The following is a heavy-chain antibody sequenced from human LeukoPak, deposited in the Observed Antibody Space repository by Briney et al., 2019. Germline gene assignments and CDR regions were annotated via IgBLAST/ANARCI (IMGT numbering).Heavy chain of an antibody. V-gene: IGHV3-23*01. J-gene: IGHJ4*02. CDR3: AKDLSENYPKRGCFDY. Sequence: GGSLRLSCAASGFTFSTYAMNWVRQAPGKGLEWISGISASGGSTYDADSVKGRFIISRDNSKNRVHLQMNSLRAEDTAVYYCAKDLSENYPKRGCFDYWGQGTLVTVSS. D-gene: IGHD1-26*01. CDR2: ISASGGST. CDR1: GFTFSTYA.